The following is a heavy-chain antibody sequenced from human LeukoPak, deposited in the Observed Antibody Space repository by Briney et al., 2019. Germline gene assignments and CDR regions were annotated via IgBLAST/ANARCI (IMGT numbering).Heavy chain of an antibody. CDR1: GDSITTSNYY. V-gene: IGHV4-39*07. CDR3: ARTRLVGATHFDY. D-gene: IGHD1-26*01. J-gene: IGHJ4*02. CDR2: IYYSGIT. Sequence: SETLSLTCTVSGDSITTSNYYWGWIRQPPGKGLEWIGSIYYSGITYYNASLGSRVTTSLDTSKNQFSLQLNSVTPEDTAVYYCARTRLVGATHFDYWGQGTLVTVSS.